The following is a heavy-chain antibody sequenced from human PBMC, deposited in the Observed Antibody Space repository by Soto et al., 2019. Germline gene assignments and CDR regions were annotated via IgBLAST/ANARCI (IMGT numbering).Heavy chain of an antibody. CDR2: IYYSGIT. CDR3: GRLQGPYADYGYFDF. Sequence: QVQLQESGPGLVKPSETLSLTCTVSGGSISSYYWSWIRQPPGKGLEWIGYIYYSGITKYNPSLKSRVTISVDTSKNQFSLKLSSVTAADTAVYYCGRLQGPYADYGYFDFWGQGTLVTVSS. J-gene: IGHJ4*02. V-gene: IGHV4-59*01. CDR1: GGSISSYY. D-gene: IGHD4-17*01.